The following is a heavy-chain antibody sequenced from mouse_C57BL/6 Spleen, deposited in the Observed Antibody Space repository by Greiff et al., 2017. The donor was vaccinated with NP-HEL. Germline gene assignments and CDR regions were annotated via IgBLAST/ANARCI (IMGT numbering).Heavy chain of an antibody. D-gene: IGHD2-3*01. Sequence: EVQGVESGGGLVKPGGSLKLSCAASGFTFSSYTMSWVRQTPEKRLEWVATISGGGGNTYYPDSVKGRFTISRDNAKNTLYLQMSSLRFEDTALYYCARQGDGYYEFAYWGQGTLVTVSA. CDR3: ARQGDGYYEFAY. CDR1: GFTFSSYT. CDR2: ISGGGGNT. V-gene: IGHV5-9*01. J-gene: IGHJ3*01.